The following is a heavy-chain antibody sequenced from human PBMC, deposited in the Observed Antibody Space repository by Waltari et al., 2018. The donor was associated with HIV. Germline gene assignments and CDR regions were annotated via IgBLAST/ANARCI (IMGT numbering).Heavy chain of an antibody. CDR2: IYWDDDK. CDR1: GFSLSTSGVG. Sequence: QITLKESGPTLVKPTQTLTLTCTFSGFSLSTSGVGVGWIRQPPGKALEWLALIYWDDDKRYSPSLKSRLTITKDTSKNQVVLTMTNMDPVDTATYYCAHKDRGYSSSWGLFDYWGQGTLVTVSS. D-gene: IGHD6-13*01. J-gene: IGHJ4*02. V-gene: IGHV2-5*02. CDR3: AHKDRGYSSSWGLFDY.